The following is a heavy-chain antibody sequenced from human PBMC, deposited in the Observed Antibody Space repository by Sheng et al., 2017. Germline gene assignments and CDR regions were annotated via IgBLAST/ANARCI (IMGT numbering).Heavy chain of an antibody. CDR1: GFTFNSYP. CDR3: AKELSGWTIDY. CDR2: IGGSGGST. Sequence: EVQLVQSGGGLVQPGGSLRLSCVASGFTFNSYPMSWVRQAPGKGLEWVSAIGGSGGSTYYADSVRGRFTISRDNSKNTLDLQMNSLRAEDTAIYYCAKELSGWTIDYWGQGTLVTVSS. J-gene: IGHJ4*02. V-gene: IGHV3-23*04. D-gene: IGHD6-19*01.